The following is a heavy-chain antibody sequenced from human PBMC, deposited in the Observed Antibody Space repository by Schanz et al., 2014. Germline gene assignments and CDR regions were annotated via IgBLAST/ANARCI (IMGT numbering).Heavy chain of an antibody. CDR2: ITTGGNT. D-gene: IGHD2-15*01. V-gene: IGHV3-23*04. Sequence: EVQLVESGGGLVRPGGSLRLSCAASGFSFSTYAMSWARQTPGKGLEWVSSITTGGNTYYRDSVKGRFIVSRDNSKNTLYLEMTRLRVDDTAVYYCSKDKQGSRSDDSWGQGTLVTVSS. J-gene: IGHJ5*01. CDR3: SKDKQGSRSDDS. CDR1: GFSFSTYA.